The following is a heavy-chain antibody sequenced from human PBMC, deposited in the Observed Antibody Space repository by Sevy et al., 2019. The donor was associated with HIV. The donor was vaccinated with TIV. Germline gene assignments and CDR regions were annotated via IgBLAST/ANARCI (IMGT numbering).Heavy chain of an antibody. J-gene: IGHJ4*02. CDR1: GGSISSSSYY. CDR3: ARLVVATDFDY. Sequence: SETLSLTCTVSGGSISSSSYYWGWIRQPPGKGLEWIGSIYYSGSTYYNPSLKSRVTISVDTSNNQFSLKLSSVTAADTAVYYCARLVVATDFDYWGQGTLVTVSS. CDR2: IYYSGST. V-gene: IGHV4-39*01. D-gene: IGHD2-15*01.